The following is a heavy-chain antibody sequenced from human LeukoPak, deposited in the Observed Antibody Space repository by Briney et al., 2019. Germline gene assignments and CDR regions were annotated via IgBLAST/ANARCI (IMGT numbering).Heavy chain of an antibody. V-gene: IGHV3-23*01. CDR1: GFTFSSYA. J-gene: IGHJ4*02. CDR2: ISGSGGST. Sequence: GGSLRPSCAAYGFTFSSYAMSWVRQAPGKGMEWVSAISGSGGSTYYADSVKGRFTISRDNYKNTLYLQMNSLRAEDTAVYYCAKVDGITIFEVFDYWGQGTLVTVSS. D-gene: IGHD3-3*01. CDR3: AKVDGITIFEVFDY.